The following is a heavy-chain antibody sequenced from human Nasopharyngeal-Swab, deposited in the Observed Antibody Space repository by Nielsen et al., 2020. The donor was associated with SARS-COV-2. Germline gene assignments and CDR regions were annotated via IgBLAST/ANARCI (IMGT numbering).Heavy chain of an antibody. J-gene: IGHJ4*02. CDR1: GFTVSAFG. CDR3: ARDDGQLGDS. D-gene: IGHD6-6*01. CDR2: ISYDGHTQ. Sequence: GESLKISCAASGFTVSAFGMHWVRQAPGEVLEWVAHISYDGHTQYYSDSVTGRFTISRDSSKNTLDLQMNSLRPEDTAVYYCARDDGQLGDSWGQGTLVTVSS. V-gene: IGHV3-30*03.